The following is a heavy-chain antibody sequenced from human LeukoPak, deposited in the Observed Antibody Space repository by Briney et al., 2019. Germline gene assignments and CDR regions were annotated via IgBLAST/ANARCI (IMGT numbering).Heavy chain of an antibody. CDR2: IIPILGIA. CDR1: GGTFSSYA. J-gene: IGHJ4*02. V-gene: IGHV1-69*04. D-gene: IGHD5-18*01. Sequence: GASVKVSCKASGGTFSSYAISWVRQAPGQGLEWMGRIIPILGIANYAQKFQERVTITRDMSTSTAYMELSSLRSEDTAVYYCVSGLGDTAMVTFDYWGQGTLVTVSS. CDR3: VSGLGDTAMVTFDY.